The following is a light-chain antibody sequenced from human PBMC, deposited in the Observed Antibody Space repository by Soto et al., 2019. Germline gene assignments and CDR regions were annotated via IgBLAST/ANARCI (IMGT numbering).Light chain of an antibody. CDR1: QSVSSY. J-gene: IGKJ2*01. CDR2: DAS. CDR3: QQRGNWPPRKYT. V-gene: IGKV3-11*01. Sequence: EIVLTQSPATLSLSPGERATLSCRASQSVSSYLAWYQQKPGQAPRLLIYDASNRATGIPARFSGSGSGTDFTLTISSLEPEDFAVYYCQQRGNWPPRKYTFGQGTKLEIK.